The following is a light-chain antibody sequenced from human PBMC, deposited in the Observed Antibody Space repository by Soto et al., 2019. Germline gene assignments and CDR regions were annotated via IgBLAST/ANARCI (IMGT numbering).Light chain of an antibody. CDR1: ENVRTF. CDR3: QQYNNGPCT. Sequence: THSPATLSLAHVERAXPSSRASENVRTFVDWYQQKPGQAPRLLIYSASTRATGIPARFSGSGSCTEFTLTISSLQFEDFAVYYCQQYNNGPCTFGQGTKVDNK. J-gene: IGKJ1*01. CDR2: SAS. V-gene: IGKV3-15*01.